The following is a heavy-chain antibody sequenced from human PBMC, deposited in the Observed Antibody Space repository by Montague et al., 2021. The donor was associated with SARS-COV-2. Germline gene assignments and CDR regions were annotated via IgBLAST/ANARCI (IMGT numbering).Heavy chain of an antibody. CDR1: GGSISSYY. Sequence: SETLSLTYTVSGGSISSYYWSWIRQPPGKGLEWIGYIYYSGSTSYNPSLKSRVTISVDTSKNQFSLKLSSVTAADTAVYYCARGSGWMGNAFDIWGQGTMVTVSS. J-gene: IGHJ3*02. D-gene: IGHD6-19*01. V-gene: IGHV4-59*01. CDR3: ARGSGWMGNAFDI. CDR2: IYYSGST.